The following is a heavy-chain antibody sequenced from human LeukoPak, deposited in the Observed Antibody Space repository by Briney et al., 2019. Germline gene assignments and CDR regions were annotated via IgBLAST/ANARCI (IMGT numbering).Heavy chain of an antibody. CDR3: SSGGDKYDY. V-gene: IGHV1-2*02. Sequence: ASLKVSCKTSGFTLTGHYLHWVRQAPGQGLEWMGWIYPESGGTNYAQKFQGRVTMTRDTSSSTAYLELSRLRSDDTAVYYCSSGGDKYDYWGQGTRVTVSS. D-gene: IGHD2-21*02. J-gene: IGHJ4*02. CDR1: GFTLTGHY. CDR2: IYPESGGT.